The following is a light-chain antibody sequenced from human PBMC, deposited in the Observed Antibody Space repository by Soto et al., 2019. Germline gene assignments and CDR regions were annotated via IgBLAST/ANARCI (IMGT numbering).Light chain of an antibody. Sequence: DIQLTQSPSFLSASVGDRVTITCRASQGISSYLAWYQQKPGKAPNLLISGASTLQSGVPSSFSGSGSGTEFPLPIISLQPEDFATYSFQQLDSYPITFGQGPLLEIK. CDR3: QQLDSYPIT. CDR2: GAS. CDR1: QGISSY. J-gene: IGKJ5*01. V-gene: IGKV1-9*01.